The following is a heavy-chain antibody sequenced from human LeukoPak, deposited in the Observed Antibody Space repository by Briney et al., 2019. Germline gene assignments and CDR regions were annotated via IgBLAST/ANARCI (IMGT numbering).Heavy chain of an antibody. D-gene: IGHD3-16*01. Sequence: GGSLTLSCAVSGLTFNGSDMQWVRHASGKGGEWVGRIRSKANSYATAYAASVKGSFTISRDHSKNTAYLQMTSLKTEDTAVYYCTTLGAFDYWGLGTLLTVSS. CDR3: TTLGAFDY. CDR1: GLTFNGSD. V-gene: IGHV3-73*01. J-gene: IGHJ4*02. CDR2: IRSKANSYAT.